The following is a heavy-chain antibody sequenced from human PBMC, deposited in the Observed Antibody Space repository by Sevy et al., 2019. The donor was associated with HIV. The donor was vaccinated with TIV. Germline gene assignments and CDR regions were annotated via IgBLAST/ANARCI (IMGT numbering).Heavy chain of an antibody. CDR1: GFTFSSYA. D-gene: IGHD3-22*01. CDR2: ISGSGGST. J-gene: IGHJ4*02. CDR3: AKDSRVDNPREHSSGYY. Sequence: GGSLRLSCAASGFTFSSYAMSWVRQAPGKGLEWVSAISGSGGSTYYADSVKGRFTISRDNSKNTLYLQMNSLRAEDTAVYYCAKDSRVDNPREHSSGYYWGQGTLVTVSS. V-gene: IGHV3-23*01.